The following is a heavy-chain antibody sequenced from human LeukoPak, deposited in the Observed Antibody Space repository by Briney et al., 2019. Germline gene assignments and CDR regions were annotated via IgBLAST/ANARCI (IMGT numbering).Heavy chain of an antibody. CDR1: GGSISSYY. CDR2: IYYSGST. D-gene: IGHD1-20*01. Sequence: SETLSLTCTVSGGSISSYYWSWIRQPPGKGLEWVGYIYYSGSTNYNPSLKSRVTISVDTSKNQFSLKLSSVTAADTAVYYCASLNWNDEGYYYYGMDVWGQGTTVTVSS. J-gene: IGHJ6*02. V-gene: IGHV4-59*01. CDR3: ASLNWNDEGYYYYGMDV.